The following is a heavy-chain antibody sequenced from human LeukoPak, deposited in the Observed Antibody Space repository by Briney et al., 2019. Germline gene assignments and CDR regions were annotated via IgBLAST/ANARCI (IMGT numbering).Heavy chain of an antibody. V-gene: IGHV3-30*02. CDR3: ASNGI. D-gene: IGHD1-14*01. Sequence: QSGGSLRLSCVASGFSFSSNGMHWVRQAPGKGLEWVTFIQYDGSKKYYADSVKGRFTISRDNSKNTLYLEMNSLRAEDTAVYYCASNGIWGQGTLVTVSS. J-gene: IGHJ4*02. CDR1: GFSFSSNG. CDR2: IQYDGSKK.